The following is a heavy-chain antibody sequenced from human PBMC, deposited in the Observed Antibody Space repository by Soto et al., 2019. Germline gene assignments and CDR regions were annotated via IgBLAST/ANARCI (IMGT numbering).Heavy chain of an antibody. CDR2: IYYSGST. Sequence: SETLSLTCTVSGGSISSYYWSWIRQPPGKGLEWIGYIYYSGSTNYNPSLKSRVTISVDTSKNQFSLKLSSVTAADAAVYYCARRRQGDFDYWGQGTLVTVSS. J-gene: IGHJ4*02. CDR3: ARRRQGDFDY. CDR1: GGSISSYY. D-gene: IGHD3-16*01. V-gene: IGHV4-59*08.